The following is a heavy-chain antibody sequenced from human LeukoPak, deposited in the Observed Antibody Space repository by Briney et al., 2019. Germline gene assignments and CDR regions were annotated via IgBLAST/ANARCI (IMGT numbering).Heavy chain of an antibody. Sequence: SGPALLKPTPTLTLTCTFSGFSLTTSGMRVSWIRQPPGKSLEWLALIDWDDAKFYSTSLKTRLTISKDTSKNQVVLTMTNMDPVGTATYYCARIPYGDRGDFFDYWGQGTLVTVSS. J-gene: IGHJ4*02. CDR3: ARIPYGDRGDFFDY. V-gene: IGHV2-70*04. CDR1: GFSLTTSGMR. CDR2: IDWDDAK. D-gene: IGHD4-17*01.